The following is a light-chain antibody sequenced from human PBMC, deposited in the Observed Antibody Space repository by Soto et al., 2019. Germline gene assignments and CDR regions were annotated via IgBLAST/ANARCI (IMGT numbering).Light chain of an antibody. Sequence: EIVLTQSPGTLSLSPGERATLSCRASQSVRSNFLAWYQQKPGQAPRLLIYGASNRATGIPDRFSGSGSGTDFTLTITRLEPEDVAMYYCQRYDSLRTFGQGTKVEF. CDR3: QRYDSLRT. CDR2: GAS. J-gene: IGKJ1*01. V-gene: IGKV3-20*01. CDR1: QSVRSNF.